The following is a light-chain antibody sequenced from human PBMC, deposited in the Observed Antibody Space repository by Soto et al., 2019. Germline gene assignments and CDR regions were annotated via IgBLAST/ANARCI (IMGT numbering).Light chain of an antibody. J-gene: IGKJ5*01. Sequence: DIQMTQSPSTLSASVGERVTITCRASQSISSHLSWYQQKPGKAPKILIYGASSLQSGVPSRFSGSGSVTDFTLTISSLQPEDFATYYCQQSYSSPITFGQGTRLEIK. CDR2: GAS. CDR1: QSISSH. V-gene: IGKV1-39*01. CDR3: QQSYSSPIT.